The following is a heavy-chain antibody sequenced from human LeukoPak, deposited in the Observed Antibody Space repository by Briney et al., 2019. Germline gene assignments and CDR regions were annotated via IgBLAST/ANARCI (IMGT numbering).Heavy chain of an antibody. V-gene: IGHV1-69*13. CDR1: GGTFSSYA. CDR2: IIPIFGTA. J-gene: IGHJ3*02. D-gene: IGHD6-6*01. Sequence: SVKVSCKASGGTFSSYAISWVRQAPGQGLEWMGGIIPIFGTANYAQKFQGRVTITADESTSTAYMELSSLRSEDTAVYYCARDRGYSSSSNDAFDIWGQGTMVTVSS. CDR3: ARDRGYSSSSNDAFDI.